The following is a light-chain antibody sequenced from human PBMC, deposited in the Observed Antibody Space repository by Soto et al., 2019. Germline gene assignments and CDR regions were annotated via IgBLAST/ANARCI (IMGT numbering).Light chain of an antibody. CDR3: QQRSNWPL. CDR1: QSVSSY. CDR2: DAS. Sequence: EIVLTQSPATLSLSPGERATLSCRASQSVSSYLAWYQQKPGQAPRLLIYDASNRATGIPARFSGSGSGTDFTLTMSSLEPEDFAVYYCQQRSNWPLFGQGTKLEIK. V-gene: IGKV3-11*01. J-gene: IGKJ2*01.